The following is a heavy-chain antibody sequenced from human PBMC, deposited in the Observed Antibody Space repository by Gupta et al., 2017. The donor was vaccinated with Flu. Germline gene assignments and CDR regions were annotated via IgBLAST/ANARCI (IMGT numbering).Heavy chain of an antibody. CDR3: ARLDSRGPRRWFDP. V-gene: IGHV3-21*01. CDR2: ISSSSSYI. D-gene: IGHD6-19*01. CDR1: GFTFSSYS. Sequence: EVQLVESGGGLVKPGGSLRLSCAASGFTFSSYSMNWVRQAPGKGLEWVSSISSSSSYIYYADSVKGRFTISRDNAKNSLYLQMNSLRAEDTAVYYCARLDSRGPRRWFDPWGQGTLVTVSS. J-gene: IGHJ5*02.